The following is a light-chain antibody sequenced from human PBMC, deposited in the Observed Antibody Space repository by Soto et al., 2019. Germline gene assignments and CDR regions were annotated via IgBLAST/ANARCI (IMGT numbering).Light chain of an antibody. Sequence: EIVLTQSPGTLSLSPGERATLSCRASQSVSSSYLAWYQQKPGQAPSLLTFGASSRATGIPYRFSGSGSGTDFTLTISRLEPEDFAVYYCQQYGSSPYTFGLGTKLEIE. CDR1: QSVSSSY. J-gene: IGKJ2*01. V-gene: IGKV3-20*01. CDR2: GAS. CDR3: QQYGSSPYT.